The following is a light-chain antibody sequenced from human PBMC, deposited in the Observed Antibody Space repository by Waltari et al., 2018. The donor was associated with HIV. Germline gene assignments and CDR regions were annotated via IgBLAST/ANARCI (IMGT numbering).Light chain of an antibody. J-gene: IGKJ2*01. CDR3: QQYNDWPPLYT. CDR2: GAS. CDR1: QSVSDN. Sequence: EIVMTQSPATLSVSPGERVTLPCRASQSVSDNLAWYQQKHGQAPRLLIYGASTRATGIPARFSGSGSGTEFTLTISSLQSEDFAFYYCQQYNDWPPLYTFGQGTKVEIK. V-gene: IGKV3-15*01.